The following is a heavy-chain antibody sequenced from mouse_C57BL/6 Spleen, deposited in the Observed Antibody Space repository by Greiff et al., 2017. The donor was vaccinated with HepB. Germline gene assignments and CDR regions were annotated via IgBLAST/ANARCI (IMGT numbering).Heavy chain of an antibody. CDR3: ARFGGRDYAMDY. CDR2: IYPRSGNT. J-gene: IGHJ4*01. D-gene: IGHD1-1*02. Sequence: VKLQESGAELARPGASVKLSCKASGYTFTSYGISWVKQRTGQGLEWIGEIYPRSGNTYYNEKFKGKATLTADKSSSTAYMELRSLTSEDSAVYFCARFGGRDYAMDYWGQGTSVTVSS. V-gene: IGHV1-81*01. CDR1: GYTFTSYG.